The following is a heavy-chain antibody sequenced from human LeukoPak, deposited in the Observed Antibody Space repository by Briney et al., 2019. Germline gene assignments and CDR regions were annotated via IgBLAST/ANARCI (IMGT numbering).Heavy chain of an antibody. CDR2: ISISGYST. J-gene: IGHJ5*02. Sequence: GGSLRLSCAASGFTFNNYYMSWIRRAPGKGLEWISYISISGYSTYYADSVKGRFTISRDNAKNSLYLQMNNLRPEDTAFYYCARRYDFWSGYYGWFDPWGQGTLVTVSS. D-gene: IGHD3-3*01. V-gene: IGHV3-11*04. CDR3: ARRYDFWSGYYGWFDP. CDR1: GFTFNNYY.